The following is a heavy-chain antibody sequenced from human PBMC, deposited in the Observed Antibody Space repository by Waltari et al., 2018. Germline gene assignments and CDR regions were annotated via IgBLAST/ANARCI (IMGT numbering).Heavy chain of an antibody. Sequence: EVQLLESGGGLVQPGGSLRLSCAASGFTFSSYAMSWVRQTPGKGLEWVSAISSRGGGTKYADSVTGRFTISRDNSQNTLYLQMHGLRAEDSAIYYCAETGYSSGWYGPYFDYWGQGTLVTVSS. CDR1: GFTFSSYA. D-gene: IGHD6-19*01. CDR2: ISSRGGGT. V-gene: IGHV3-23*01. J-gene: IGHJ4*02. CDR3: AETGYSSGWYGPYFDY.